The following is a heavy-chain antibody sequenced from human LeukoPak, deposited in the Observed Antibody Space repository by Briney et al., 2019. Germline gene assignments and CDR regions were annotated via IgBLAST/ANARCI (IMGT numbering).Heavy chain of an antibody. V-gene: IGHV3-23*01. Sequence: PGGSLRLSCAASGFTFSSYAMSWVRQAPGKGLEWVSAISGSGSGTYYADSVKGRFTISRDNSKNTLYLQINSLRAEDTAIYYCAKSPIVIVPAAIRRYYYYYMDVWAKGPRSPSP. CDR1: GFTFSSYA. D-gene: IGHD2-2*02. CDR3: AKSPIVIVPAAIRRYYYYYMDV. J-gene: IGHJ6*03. CDR2: ISGSGSGT.